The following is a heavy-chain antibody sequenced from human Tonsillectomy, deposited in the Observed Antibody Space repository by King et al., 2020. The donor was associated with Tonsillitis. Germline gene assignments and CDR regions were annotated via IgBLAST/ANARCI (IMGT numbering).Heavy chain of an antibody. CDR3: SRDLTIFGVVYSYDS. CDR1: GFNFTNYV. J-gene: IGHJ4*02. CDR2: IRYDGSNK. D-gene: IGHD3-3*01. Sequence: QVQLVESGGGVVQPGRSLRLSCAASGFNFTNYVMHWVRQAPGKGLEWVALIRYDGSNKYYADSVKGRFTISRDNSKNTLYLQMDSLRAEDTAVYYCSRDLTIFGVVYSYDSWGQGTLVTVSS. V-gene: IGHV3-33*08.